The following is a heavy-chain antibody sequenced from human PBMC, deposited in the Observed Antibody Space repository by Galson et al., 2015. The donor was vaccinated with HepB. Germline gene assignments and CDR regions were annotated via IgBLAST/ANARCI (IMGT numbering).Heavy chain of an antibody. Sequence: SVKVSCKASGGTFSSYAISWVRQAPGQGLEWMGGIIPIFGTANYAQKFQGRVTITADKSTSTAYMELSSLRSEDTAVYYCARDLPFYRGYSSSWDQSENWFDPWGQGTLVTVSS. CDR1: GGTFSSYA. CDR3: ARDLPFYRGYSSSWDQSENWFDP. CDR2: IIPIFGTA. V-gene: IGHV1-69*06. D-gene: IGHD6-13*01. J-gene: IGHJ5*02.